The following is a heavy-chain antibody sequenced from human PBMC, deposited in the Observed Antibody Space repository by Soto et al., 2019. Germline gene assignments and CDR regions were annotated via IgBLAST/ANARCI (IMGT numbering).Heavy chain of an antibody. J-gene: IGHJ3*01. D-gene: IGHD4-4*01. Sequence: EVQLVESGGELVQPGGSLRLSCVGAEFTLSTYWMHWVRQAPGRGLVWVSRINEDGTRTVYADSVKGRFTISRADATNPLYLQLNRLRAEDTAVYYCAREDSNPDAFDVWGQGTMVTVSS. V-gene: IGHV3-74*01. CDR1: EFTLSTYW. CDR2: INEDGTRT. CDR3: AREDSNPDAFDV.